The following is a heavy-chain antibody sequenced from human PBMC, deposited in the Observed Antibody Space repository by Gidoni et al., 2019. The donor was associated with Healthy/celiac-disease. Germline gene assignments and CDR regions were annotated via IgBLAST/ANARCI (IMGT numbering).Heavy chain of an antibody. CDR1: GGTFSSYA. D-gene: IGHD6-19*01. Sequence: QVQLVQSGAEVKTPGSSVKVSCKASGGTFSSYAISWVRQAPGQGLEWMGRIIPILGIANYAQKFQGRVTITADKSTSTAYMELSSLRSEDTAVYYCARSFGSGWYVPPDYWGQGTLVTVSS. V-gene: IGHV1-69*09. CDR2: IIPILGIA. CDR3: ARSFGSGWYVPPDY. J-gene: IGHJ4*02.